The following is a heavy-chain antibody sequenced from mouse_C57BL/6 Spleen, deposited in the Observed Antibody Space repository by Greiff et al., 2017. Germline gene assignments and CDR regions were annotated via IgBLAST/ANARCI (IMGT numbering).Heavy chain of an antibody. J-gene: IGHJ1*03. D-gene: IGHD2-4*01. CDR3: ARYYDYDGYFDV. V-gene: IGHV1-72*01. Sequence: QVQLQQPGAELVKPGASVKLSCKASGYTFTSYWMHWVKQRPGRGLEWIGRFDPNSGGTKYNEKFKSKATLTVDKPSSTAYMQLSSLTSEDSAVYYCARYYDYDGYFDVWGTGTTVTVSS. CDR2: FDPNSGGT. CDR1: GYTFTSYW.